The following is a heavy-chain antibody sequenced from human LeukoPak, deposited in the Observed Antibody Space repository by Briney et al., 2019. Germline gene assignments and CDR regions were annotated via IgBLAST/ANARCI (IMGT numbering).Heavy chain of an antibody. V-gene: IGHV4-4*07. CDR1: GGSISSFY. CDR3: ARDEVVAASYYFDY. D-gene: IGHD2-15*01. Sequence: PSETLSLTCSVSGGSISSFYWSWIRQPAGKGLEWIGRIYTSGSTNYNPSLKSRVTMSVDTSKNQFSLKLSSVTAADTAVYYCARDEVVAASYYFDYWGQGTLVTVSS. CDR2: IYTSGST. J-gene: IGHJ4*02.